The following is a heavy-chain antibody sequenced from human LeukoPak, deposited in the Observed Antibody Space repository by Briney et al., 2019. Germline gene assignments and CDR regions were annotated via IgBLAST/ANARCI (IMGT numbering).Heavy chain of an antibody. D-gene: IGHD1-7*01. V-gene: IGHV4-4*07. CDR1: GGSISSYY. Sequence: SETLSLTCTVSGGSISSYYWSWIRQPAGKGLEWIGRIYTSGSTNYNPSLKSRVTMSVDTSKNQFSLKLSSVTAADTAVHYCARDRVKLELRANWFDPWGQGTLVTVSS. CDR2: IYTSGST. J-gene: IGHJ5*02. CDR3: ARDRVKLELRANWFDP.